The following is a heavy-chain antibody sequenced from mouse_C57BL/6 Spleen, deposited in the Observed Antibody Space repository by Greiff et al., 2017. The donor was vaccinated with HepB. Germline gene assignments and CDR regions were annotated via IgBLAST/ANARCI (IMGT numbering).Heavy chain of an antibody. CDR3: ARRTVVSFDY. V-gene: IGHV1-26*01. D-gene: IGHD1-1*01. J-gene: IGHJ2*01. Sequence: EVQLQQSGPELVKPGASVKISCKASGYTFTDYYMNWVKQSHGQSLEWIGDINPNNGGTSYNQKFKGKATLTVDKSSSTAYMELRSLTPEDSAVYDCARRTVVSFDYWGQGTTLTVSS. CDR1: GYTFTDYY. CDR2: INPNNGGT.